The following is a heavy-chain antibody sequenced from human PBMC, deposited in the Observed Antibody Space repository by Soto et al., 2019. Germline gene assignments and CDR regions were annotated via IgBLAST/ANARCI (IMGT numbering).Heavy chain of an antibody. Sequence: PSETLSVTCTVSGGSISSSSYYWGWIRQPPGKGLEWIGSIYYSGSTYYNPSLKSRVTISVDTSKNQFSLKLSSVTAADTAVYYCARRGDRSGWLDYWGQGTLVTVSS. CDR2: IYYSGST. CDR3: ARRGDRSGWLDY. V-gene: IGHV4-39*01. CDR1: GGSISSSSYY. J-gene: IGHJ4*02. D-gene: IGHD6-19*01.